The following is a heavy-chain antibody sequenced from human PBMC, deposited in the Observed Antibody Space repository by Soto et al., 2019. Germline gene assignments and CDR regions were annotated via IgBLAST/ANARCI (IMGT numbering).Heavy chain of an antibody. CDR3: AREGYCSGGSCYPLHPYYYYYYMDV. V-gene: IGHV3-7*01. Sequence: GGSLRLSCAASGFTFSSYWMSWVRQAPGKGLEWVANIKQDGSEKYYVDSVKGRFTISRDNAKNSLYLQMNSLRAEDTAVYYCAREGYCSGGSCYPLHPYYYYYYMDVWGKGTTVTVSS. CDR2: IKQDGSEK. CDR1: GFTFSSYW. J-gene: IGHJ6*03. D-gene: IGHD2-15*01.